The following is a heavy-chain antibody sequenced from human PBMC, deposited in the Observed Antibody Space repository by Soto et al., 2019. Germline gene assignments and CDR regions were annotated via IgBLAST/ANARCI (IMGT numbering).Heavy chain of an antibody. CDR2: VYHSGNT. D-gene: IGHD5-12*01. CDR3: ARHMGYNDHLIWSGP. J-gene: IGHJ5*02. CDR1: GCSISSGYY. V-gene: IGHV4-38-2*01. Sequence: SETLSLTCAVSGCSISSGYYWAWIRQPAGKGLEWIGSVYHSGNTHYNPSLKSRVTISVDTAKNHFSLKLTSLTAADTAMYYCARHMGYNDHLIWSGPWGQGTLVTVPS.